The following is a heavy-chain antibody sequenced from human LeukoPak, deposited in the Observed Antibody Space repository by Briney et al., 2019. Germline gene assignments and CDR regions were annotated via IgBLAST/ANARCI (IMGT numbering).Heavy chain of an antibody. V-gene: IGHV3-30*02. D-gene: IGHD3-9*01. Sequence: GGSLRLSCAASGFTFRSYGMHWVRQAPGKGLEWVAIIRYDGTNKYYADSVKGRFTISRDNSKNTLYLQMNSLRAEDTAVYYCATNPSELRYFDWLSRFDYWGQGTLVTVSS. J-gene: IGHJ4*02. CDR2: IRYDGTNK. CDR3: ATNPSELRYFDWLSRFDY. CDR1: GFTFRSYG.